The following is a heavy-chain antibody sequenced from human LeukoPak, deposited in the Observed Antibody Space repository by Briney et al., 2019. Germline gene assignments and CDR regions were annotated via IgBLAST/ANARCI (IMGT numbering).Heavy chain of an antibody. CDR3: ARVRCSSNSCFPDY. J-gene: IGHJ4*02. Sequence: VQPGGSLRPSCAASGFTFSTYWMSWVRQAPGKGLEWVANIKQDGSEKYYVDSVKGRFTISRDNAKNSLFLQMNSLRAEDTAVYYCARVRCSSNSCFPDYWGQGTLVTVSS. CDR1: GFTFSTYW. CDR2: IKQDGSEK. D-gene: IGHD2-2*01. V-gene: IGHV3-7*01.